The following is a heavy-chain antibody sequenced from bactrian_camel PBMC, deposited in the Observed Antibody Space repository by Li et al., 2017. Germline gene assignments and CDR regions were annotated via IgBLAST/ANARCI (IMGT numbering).Heavy chain of an antibody. CDR1: GYAVRHDC. Sequence: DVQLVESGGGSVQAGGSLRLSCAASGYAVRHDCMGWFRQTPGKEREGVAAIDNDGTTSYAESVKGRFAISRDNAKSTLYLQMNNLKSEDTALYYCATQAWFDNFSFWGQGTQVTVS. J-gene: IGHJ4*01. D-gene: IGHD3*01. CDR2: IDNDGTT. CDR3: ATQAWFDNFSF. V-gene: IGHV3S67*01.